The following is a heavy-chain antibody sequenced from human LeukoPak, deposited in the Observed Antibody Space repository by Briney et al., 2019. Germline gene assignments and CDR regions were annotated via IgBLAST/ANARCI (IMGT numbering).Heavy chain of an antibody. Sequence: PGGSLRLSCTASGFTFSTFHMHWVRQAPGKGLEWVSYINYHSQPTYYADSVKGRFTISRDNSKNTLYLQMNSLRAEDTAVYYCAKRREGYGDYRTFDYWGQGTLVTVSS. V-gene: IGHV3-23*01. J-gene: IGHJ4*02. D-gene: IGHD4-17*01. CDR3: AKRREGYGDYRTFDY. CDR1: GFTFSTFH. CDR2: INYHSQPT.